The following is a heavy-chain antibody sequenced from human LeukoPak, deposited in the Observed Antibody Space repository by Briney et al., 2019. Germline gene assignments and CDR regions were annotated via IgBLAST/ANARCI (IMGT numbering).Heavy chain of an antibody. D-gene: IGHD2-2*01. Sequence: ASVKVSCKASGYTFTSYAMHWVRQAPGQRLEWMGWINAGNGNTKYSQKFQGRVTITRDTSASTAYMELSSLRSEDTAVYYCARGTARYCSSTSCCIGPYYYYYYGMDVWGQGTTVTVSS. CDR3: ARGTARYCSSTSCCIGPYYYYYYGMDV. J-gene: IGHJ6*02. CDR2: INAGNGNT. CDR1: GYTFTSYA. V-gene: IGHV1-3*01.